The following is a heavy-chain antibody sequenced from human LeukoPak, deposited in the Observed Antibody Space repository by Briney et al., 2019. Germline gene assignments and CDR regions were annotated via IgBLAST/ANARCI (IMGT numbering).Heavy chain of an antibody. CDR1: GGSVSGYY. D-gene: IGHD1-7*01. CDR3: ASTDWNYAR. Sequence: SETLSLTCTVSGGSVSGYYWSWIRQPPGKGLEWIAYIYYSGSTNYNPSLKSRVTISVDKSKNQFSLKMSSVTAADTAIYYYASTDWNYARWGQGTLVTVSS. V-gene: IGHV4-59*08. CDR2: IYYSGST. J-gene: IGHJ4*02.